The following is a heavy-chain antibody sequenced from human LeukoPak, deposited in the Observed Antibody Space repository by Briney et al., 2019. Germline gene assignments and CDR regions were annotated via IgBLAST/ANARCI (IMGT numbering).Heavy chain of an antibody. CDR3: ARAGLYGGNRGFDY. D-gene: IGHD4-23*01. CDR1: GGSISSGGYS. Sequence: PSQTLSLTCAVSGGSISSGGYSWSWIRQPPGKGLEWFGYIYHSGSTYYNPSLKSRVTISVDRSKNQFSLKLSSVTAADTAVYYCARAGLYGGNRGFDYWGQGTLVTVSS. J-gene: IGHJ4*02. V-gene: IGHV4-30-2*01. CDR2: IYHSGST.